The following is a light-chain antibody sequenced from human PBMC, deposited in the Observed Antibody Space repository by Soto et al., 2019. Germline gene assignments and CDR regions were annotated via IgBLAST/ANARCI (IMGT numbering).Light chain of an antibody. J-gene: IGKJ2*01. Sequence: DIQMTQSPSSLSASVGDRVTITCQASQVINKYLDWYQQKPGKAPKLLIYDASKLIRAVPSRYSGSGSGTDFTFTISSLQPEDFTTYYCQQYDTLPYTFGQGTKLE. CDR1: QVINKY. V-gene: IGKV1-33*01. CDR3: QQYDTLPYT. CDR2: DAS.